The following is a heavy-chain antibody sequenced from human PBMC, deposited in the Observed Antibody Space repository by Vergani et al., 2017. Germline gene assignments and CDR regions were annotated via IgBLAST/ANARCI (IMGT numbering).Heavy chain of an antibody. J-gene: IGHJ6*02. Sequence: QVQLEESGPGLVKPSETLSLTCTVSGGSFNTYYWSWIRQSPGKGLEWIGYIYSTGSTNYHPSLNSRVTMSVDTSKNQFSLKLRSVTAADRAVYFCARVMYRDEASTGYRLEGMDIWGQGTTVTISS. CDR3: ARVMYRDEASTGYRLEGMDI. D-gene: IGHD3-9*01. CDR2: IYSTGST. V-gene: IGHV4-59*13. CDR1: GGSFNTYY.